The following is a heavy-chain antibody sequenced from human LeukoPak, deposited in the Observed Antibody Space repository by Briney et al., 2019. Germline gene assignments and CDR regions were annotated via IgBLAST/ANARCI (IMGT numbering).Heavy chain of an antibody. CDR1: GFTFSSYS. D-gene: IGHD2-2*01. Sequence: GGSLRLSCAAPGFTFSSYSMNWVRQAPGKGLEWVSYISSSSSTIYYADSVKGRFTISRDNAKNSLYLQMNSLRDEDTAVYYCARVGDWDIVVVPAPYYYYGMDVWGQGTTVTVSS. J-gene: IGHJ6*02. V-gene: IGHV3-48*02. CDR2: ISSSSSTI. CDR3: ARVGDWDIVVVPAPYYYYGMDV.